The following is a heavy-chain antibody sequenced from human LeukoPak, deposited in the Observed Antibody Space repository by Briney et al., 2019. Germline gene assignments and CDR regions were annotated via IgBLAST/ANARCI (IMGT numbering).Heavy chain of an antibody. V-gene: IGHV3-23*01. CDR1: GFTFSSYA. J-gene: IGHJ4*02. CDR2: ISGSGGST. D-gene: IGHD6-13*01. CDR3: AKDRSSSWYGYYFDY. Sequence: GGSLRLSCAASGFTFSSYAMSWVRQAPGKGLEWVPAISGSGGSTYYADSVKGRFTISRDNSKNTLYLQMNSLRAEDTAVYYCAKDRSSSWYGYYFDYWGQGTLVTVSS.